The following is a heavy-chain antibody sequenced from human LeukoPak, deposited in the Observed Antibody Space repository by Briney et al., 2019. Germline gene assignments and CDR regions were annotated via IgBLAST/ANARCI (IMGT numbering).Heavy chain of an antibody. V-gene: IGHV3-15*01. D-gene: IGHD1-14*01. Sequence: GGSLRLSCAASGFTFSNAWMSWVRQAPGKGLEWVGRIKSKTDGGTTDDAAPVKGRFTISRDDSKNTLYLQMNSLKTEDTAVYYCTTDPRNSYYFDYWGQGTLVTVSS. CDR2: IKSKTDGGTT. CDR3: TTDPRNSYYFDY. J-gene: IGHJ4*02. CDR1: GFTFSNAW.